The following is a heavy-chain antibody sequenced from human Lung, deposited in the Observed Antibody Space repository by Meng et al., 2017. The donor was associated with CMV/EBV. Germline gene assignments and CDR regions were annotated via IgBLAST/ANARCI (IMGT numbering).Heavy chain of an antibody. CDR2: IKQDGSEK. D-gene: IGHD3-10*01. CDR1: GLTTISNYW. CDR3: AREGRDLDY. Sequence: GGSLRLSCAGSGLTTISNYWMSWVRQAPGKGLEWLANIKQDGSEKYYVDSVKGRFTISRDNTNKSLYLQMSSLRAEDTAVYYCAREGRDLDYWGQGPLVTVSS. J-gene: IGHJ4*02. V-gene: IGHV3-7*01.